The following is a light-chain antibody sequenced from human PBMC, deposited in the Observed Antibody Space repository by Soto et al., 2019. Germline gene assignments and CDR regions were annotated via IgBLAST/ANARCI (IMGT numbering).Light chain of an antibody. CDR2: DAS. J-gene: IGKJ5*01. V-gene: IGKV3-11*01. Sequence: EIVLTQSPATLSLSPGERATLSCRASQSVSSYLAWYQQKPGQAPRLLIYDASNRATGIPARFSGSGSGTAFTLTISSLVPEDFAVYYCQQRSNWPLFAFGQGTRLEIK. CDR3: QQRSNWPLFA. CDR1: QSVSSY.